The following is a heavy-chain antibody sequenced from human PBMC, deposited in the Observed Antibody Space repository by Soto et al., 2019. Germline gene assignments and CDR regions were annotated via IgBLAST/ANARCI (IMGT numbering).Heavy chain of an antibody. CDR1: GYTFTGYY. CDR2: INPNSGGT. CDR3: ARDFLPTMVRGVFGEGYYYYGMDV. J-gene: IGHJ6*02. V-gene: IGHV1-2*02. Sequence: GASVKVSCKASGYTFTGYYMHWVRQAPGQGLEWMGWINPNSGGTNYAQKFQGRVTMTRDTSISTAYMELSRLRSDDTAVYYCARDFLPTMVRGVFGEGYYYYGMDVWGQGTTVTVSS. D-gene: IGHD3-10*01.